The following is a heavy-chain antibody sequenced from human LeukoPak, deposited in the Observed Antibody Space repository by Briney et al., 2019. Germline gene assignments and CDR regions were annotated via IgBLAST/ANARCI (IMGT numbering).Heavy chain of an antibody. CDR3: ARDPLSTNDFDI. Sequence: SETLSLTCTVSGGSITNSYWNWIRQSPGKGLEWIGYINYSGSTNYNPSLKSRVTISVDTSKNQFSLKLSSVTAADTAVYFCARDPLSTNDFDILGQGTMVTVSS. J-gene: IGHJ3*02. CDR1: GGSITNSY. CDR2: INYSGST. V-gene: IGHV4-59*01. D-gene: IGHD1-1*01.